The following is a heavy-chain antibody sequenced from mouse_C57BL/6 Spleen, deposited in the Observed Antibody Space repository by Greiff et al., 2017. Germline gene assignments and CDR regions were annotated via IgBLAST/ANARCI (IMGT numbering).Heavy chain of an antibody. D-gene: IGHD2-1*01. Sequence: QVHVKQSGPGLVAPSQSLSITCTVSGFSLTSYGVDWVRQSPGKGLEWLGVIWGVGSTNYNSALKSRLSISKDNSKSQVFLKMNSLQTDDTAMYYCASEGGNYEAWFAYWGQGTLVTVSA. CDR1: GFSLTSYG. CDR2: IWGVGST. J-gene: IGHJ3*01. V-gene: IGHV2-6*01. CDR3: ASEGGNYEAWFAY.